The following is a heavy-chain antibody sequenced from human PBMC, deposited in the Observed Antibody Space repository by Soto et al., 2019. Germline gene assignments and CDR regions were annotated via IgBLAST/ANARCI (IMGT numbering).Heavy chain of an antibody. D-gene: IGHD2-15*01. CDR3: ARRLVGQRQDY. CDR1: GGSISSSTYY. CDR2: IPYSGNT. Sequence: QLQLQESGPGLVKPSETLSLTCTVSGGSISSSTYYWGSIRQPPGKGLEWIGSIPYSGNTYHNPSYKSRVPVSRDTSKNHCSLKLSSVTAADTAVYFCARRLVGQRQDYWGQGTLLTVSS. J-gene: IGHJ4*02. V-gene: IGHV4-39*01.